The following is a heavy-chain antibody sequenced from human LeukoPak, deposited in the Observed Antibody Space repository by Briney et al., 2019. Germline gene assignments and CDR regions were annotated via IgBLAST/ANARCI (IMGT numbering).Heavy chain of an antibody. CDR2: IKSKTDGGTT. J-gene: IGHJ4*02. CDR1: GFTFSNAW. D-gene: IGHD2-2*01. V-gene: IGHV3-15*01. Sequence: GGSLRLSCAASGFTFSNAWMSWVRQAPGKGLEWVGRIKSKTDGGTTDYAAPVKGRFTISRDDSKNTLYLQMNSLKTEDTAVYYCTTGIRYCSSTSCLRGGQGTLVTVSS. CDR3: TTGIRYCSSTSCLR.